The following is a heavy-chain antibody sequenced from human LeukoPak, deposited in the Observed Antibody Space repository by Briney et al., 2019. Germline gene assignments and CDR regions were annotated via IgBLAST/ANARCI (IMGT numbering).Heavy chain of an antibody. CDR2: ISAYNGNT. J-gene: IGHJ4*02. CDR1: GYTFTSYG. CDR3: ARGRASSSWYYFDY. D-gene: IGHD6-13*01. Sequence: GASVKVSCKASGYTFTSYGISWVRQAPGQGLEWMGWISAYNGNTNYAQKLQGRVTMTTDTSTSAAYMELRSLRSDDTAVYYCARGRASSSWYYFDYWGQGTLVTVSS. V-gene: IGHV1-18*01.